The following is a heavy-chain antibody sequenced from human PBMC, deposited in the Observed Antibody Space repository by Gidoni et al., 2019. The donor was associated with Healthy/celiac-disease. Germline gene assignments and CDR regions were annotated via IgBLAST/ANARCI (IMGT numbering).Heavy chain of an antibody. Sequence: QVQLQQWGAALLKPSETLYPTCAVYGGSFSGYYWSWIRQPPGKVLDEFWEINHSGSTNYNPSLKIRFTISVDTSKNQFSLKLSSVTAADTAVYYCARGGFRYSGYDSVNLFDPWGQGTLVTVSS. CDR3: ARGGFRYSGYDSVNLFDP. D-gene: IGHD5-12*01. CDR2: INHSGST. J-gene: IGHJ5*02. CDR1: GGSFSGYY. V-gene: IGHV4-34*01.